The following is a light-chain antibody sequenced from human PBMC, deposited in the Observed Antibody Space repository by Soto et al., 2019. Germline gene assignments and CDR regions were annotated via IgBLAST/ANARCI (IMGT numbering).Light chain of an antibody. V-gene: IGKV2-28*01. CDR2: WGS. CDR3: MQALQTPPYT. CDR1: QSVLHSNGYNY. J-gene: IGKJ2*01. Sequence: DIAMTQSPLSLPVTPGEPASISCRSSQSVLHSNGYNYLDWYLQKPGQSPQLLIYWGSNRASGVPDRFSGRGSGTDFTLQISRVEAEDVGVYYCMQALQTPPYTFGQGTKLEIK.